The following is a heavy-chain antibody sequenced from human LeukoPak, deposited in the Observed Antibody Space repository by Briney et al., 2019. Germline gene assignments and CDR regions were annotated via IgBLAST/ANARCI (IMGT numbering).Heavy chain of an antibody. D-gene: IGHD6-19*01. CDR1: GFTFSTFG. J-gene: IGHJ4*02. V-gene: IGHV3-23*01. CDR3: VRYLSGWYYFDW. Sequence: PGGSLRLSCAASGFTFSTFGMRWVRQAPGNGLEWVSTIPASGGNTYYADSVRGRFTISRDNSKNTLYLQINSLTAEDTAIYYCVRYLSGWYYFDWWGQGTLVTVSS. CDR2: IPASGGNT.